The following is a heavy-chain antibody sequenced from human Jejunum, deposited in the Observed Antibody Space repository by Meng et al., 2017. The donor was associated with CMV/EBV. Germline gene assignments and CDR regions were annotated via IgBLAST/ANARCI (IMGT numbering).Heavy chain of an antibody. CDR2: FDVNGGGAT. Sequence: FSTFTVGWLRHAPGKGLEWVSTFDVNGGGATLYTDSVKGRFTLSRDTSENTLYLQMNSLRVDDTALYYCAKGVTSGSPYRAFDLLGQGTKVTVSS. CDR1: FSTFT. CDR3: AKGVTSGSPYRAFDL. D-gene: IGHD3-22*01. V-gene: IGHV3-23*01. J-gene: IGHJ3*01.